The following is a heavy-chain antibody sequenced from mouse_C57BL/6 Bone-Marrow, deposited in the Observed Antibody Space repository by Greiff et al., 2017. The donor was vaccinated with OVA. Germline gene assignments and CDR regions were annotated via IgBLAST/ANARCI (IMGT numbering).Heavy chain of an antibody. CDR3: ASDPAWFAY. V-gene: IGHV1-64*01. CDR1: GYTFTSYW. Sequence: QVQLQQPGAELVKPGASVKLSCKASGYTFTSYWMPWVKQRPGQGLEWIGMIHPNSGSTNYNEKFKSKATLTVDKSSSTAYMQLSSLTSEDSAIYYCASDPAWFAYWGQGTLVTVSA. CDR2: IHPNSGST. J-gene: IGHJ3*01.